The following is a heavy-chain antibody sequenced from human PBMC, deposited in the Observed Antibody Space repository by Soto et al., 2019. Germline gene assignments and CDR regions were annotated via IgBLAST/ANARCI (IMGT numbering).Heavy chain of an antibody. CDR2: ISADNGNT. V-gene: IGHV1-18*04. D-gene: IGHD6-13*01. CDR3: ALDFFRARAAGNFDF. CDR1: GYTFTGHG. J-gene: IGHJ4*02. Sequence: ASVKVSCKASGYTFTGHGISWVRQAPGQGLEWMGWISADNGNTNYAEKFQGRVTMTTDKSTATAFMELRSLTSDDTARYYCALDFFRARAAGNFDFWGQGTTVPISP.